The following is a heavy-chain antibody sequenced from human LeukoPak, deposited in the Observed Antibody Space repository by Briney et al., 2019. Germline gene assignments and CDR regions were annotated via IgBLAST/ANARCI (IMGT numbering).Heavy chain of an antibody. CDR2: ISSSSSYI. Sequence: GGSLRLSCAASGFTFSSYWMSWVRQAPGKGLEWVSSISSSSSYIYYADSVKGRFTISRDNAKNSLYMQMESLRDEDTAIYYCARDTLEYSNSPDALDIWGQGTMVTVSS. CDR1: GFTFSSYW. CDR3: ARDTLEYSNSPDALDI. J-gene: IGHJ3*02. D-gene: IGHD4-23*01. V-gene: IGHV3-21*01.